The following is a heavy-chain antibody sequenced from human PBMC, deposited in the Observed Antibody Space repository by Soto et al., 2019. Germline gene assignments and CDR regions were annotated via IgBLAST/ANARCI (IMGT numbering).Heavy chain of an antibody. J-gene: IGHJ4*02. CDR3: AKDSVVVPAASHY. D-gene: IGHD2-2*01. V-gene: IGHV3-23*01. CDR1: GFTFSSYA. CDR2: ISGSGGST. Sequence: GGSLRLSCAASGFTFSSYAMSWVRQAPGKGLEWVSAISGSGGSTYYGDSVKGRLTISRDNSKNTLYLQMNSLRAEDTAVYYFAKDSVVVPAASHYWGQGTLVTVSS.